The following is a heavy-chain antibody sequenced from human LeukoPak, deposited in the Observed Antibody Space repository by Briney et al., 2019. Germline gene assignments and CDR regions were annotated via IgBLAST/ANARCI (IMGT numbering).Heavy chain of an antibody. CDR2: NSCSGGST. J-gene: IGHJ4*02. D-gene: IGHD1-1*01. CDR3: AKRPHPGDFMPLYYFYY. V-gene: IGHV3-23*01. CDR1: VFTFSSYA. Sequence: PGGSLRLSCAASVFTFSSYAMSWVRQAPGRGRVCVSANSCSGGSTYYADAVKGRLTISRDFPKTTLYLQMNSLRAEDTAVYYCAKRPHPGDFMPLYYFYYWGQGTLVTVSA.